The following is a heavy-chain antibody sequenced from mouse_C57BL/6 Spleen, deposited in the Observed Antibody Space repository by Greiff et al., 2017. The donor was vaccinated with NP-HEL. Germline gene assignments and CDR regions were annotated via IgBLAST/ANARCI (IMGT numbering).Heavy chain of an antibody. J-gene: IGHJ2*01. CDR2: IDPEDGET. CDR3: SRGAAQGYFDY. CDR1: GFNIKDYY. V-gene: IGHV14-2*01. Sequence: VNVKQSGAELVKPGASVKLSCTASGFNIKDYYMHWVKQRTEQGLEWIGRIDPEDGETKYAPKFQGKATITADTSSNTAYLQLSSLTSEDTAVYYCSRGAAQGYFDYWGQGTTLTVSS. D-gene: IGHD3-2*02.